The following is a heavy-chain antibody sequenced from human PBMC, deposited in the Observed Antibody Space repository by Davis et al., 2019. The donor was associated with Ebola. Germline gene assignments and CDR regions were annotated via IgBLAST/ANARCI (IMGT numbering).Heavy chain of an antibody. V-gene: IGHV5-51*01. CDR2: IYPGDSDT. CDR3: ARFVGSGYYTGGYFQH. D-gene: IGHD3-3*01. CDR1: GYSFTSYW. Sequence: PGGSLRLSCKGSGYSFTSYWIGWVRQMPGKGLEWMGIIYPGDSDTRYSPSFQGQVTISADKSISTAYLQWSSLKASDTAMFYCARFVGSGYYTGGYFQHWGQGTLVTVSS. J-gene: IGHJ1*01.